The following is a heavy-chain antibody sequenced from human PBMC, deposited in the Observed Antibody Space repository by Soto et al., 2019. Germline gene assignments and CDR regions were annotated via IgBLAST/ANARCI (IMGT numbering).Heavy chain of an antibody. CDR3: ARDHSPQNPYGSGSKEGHYFDY. J-gene: IGHJ4*02. CDR2: IYYSGST. CDR1: GGSISSGGYY. V-gene: IGHV4-31*03. Sequence: PSETLSLTCTVSGGSISSGGYYWSWIRQHPGKGLEWIGYIYYSGSTYYNPSLKSRVTISVDTSKNQFSLKLSSVTAADTAVYYCARDHSPQNPYGSGSKEGHYFDYWGQGTLVSVSS. D-gene: IGHD3-10*01.